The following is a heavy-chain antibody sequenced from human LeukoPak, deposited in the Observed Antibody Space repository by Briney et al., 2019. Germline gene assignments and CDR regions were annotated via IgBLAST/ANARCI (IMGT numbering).Heavy chain of an antibody. Sequence: GGSLRLSCAASGFTFSSYDMSWVRQAPGKGLEWVSAISGSGGSTYYADSVKGRFTISRDNSKNTLYLQMNSLRAEDTAVYYCAKDHLSTYSYGPDAFDIWGQGTMVTVSS. CDR3: AKDHLSTYSYGPDAFDI. J-gene: IGHJ3*02. D-gene: IGHD5-18*01. CDR2: ISGSGGST. V-gene: IGHV3-23*01. CDR1: GFTFSSYD.